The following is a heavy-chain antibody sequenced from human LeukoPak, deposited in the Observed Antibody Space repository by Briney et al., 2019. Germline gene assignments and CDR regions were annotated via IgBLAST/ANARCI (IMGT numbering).Heavy chain of an antibody. CDR1: GFTVSSNY. CDR3: ARVGGYCSGGSCYTALDI. J-gene: IGHJ3*02. CDR2: IYSGGST. Sequence: GSLRLSCAASGFTVSSNYMSWVRQAPGKGLEWVSVIYSGGSTYYADSVKGRFTISRDNAKNSLYLQMNSLRAEDTAVYYCARVGGYCSGGSCYTALDIWGQGTLVTVSS. D-gene: IGHD2-15*01. V-gene: IGHV3-53*01.